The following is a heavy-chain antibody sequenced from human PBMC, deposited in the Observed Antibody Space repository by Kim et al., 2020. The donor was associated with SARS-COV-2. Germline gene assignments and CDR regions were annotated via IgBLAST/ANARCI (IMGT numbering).Heavy chain of an antibody. V-gene: IGHV3-23*01. CDR3: SKRYCSDVRCNKGGYGMDV. J-gene: IGHJ6*02. Sequence: GRFTISRDNSKNTLYLQMNSLRAEDTAVYYCSKRYCSDVRCNKGGYGMDVWGQGTTVTVSS. D-gene: IGHD2-15*01.